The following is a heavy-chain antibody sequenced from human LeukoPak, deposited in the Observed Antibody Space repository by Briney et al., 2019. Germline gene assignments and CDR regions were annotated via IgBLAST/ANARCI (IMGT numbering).Heavy chain of an antibody. D-gene: IGHD2-2*01. CDR1: GYSFTSYW. CDR2: IDPSDSYT. V-gene: IGHV5-10-1*01. CDR3: ASPGDCSSTSCASLGS. J-gene: IGHJ5*02. Sequence: GESLNISCKCSGYSFTSYWLSWVRQMPGKGLEWMGRIDPSDSYTNYSPSFQGHVTISADKSISTAYLQWSSLKASDTAMYYCASPGDCSSTSCASLGSWGRGTLVTVSS.